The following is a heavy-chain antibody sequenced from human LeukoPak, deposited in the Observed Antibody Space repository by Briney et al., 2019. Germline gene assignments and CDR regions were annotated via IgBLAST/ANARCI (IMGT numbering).Heavy chain of an antibody. Sequence: SETLSLTCAVYGGSFSAYYWSWIRQSPGKGLEWIGENDHGGRTNYNPSLKSRVTISVDTSKNQFSLKLSSVTAADTAVYYCARRAYCSSIGCRWFDYWGQGTLVTVSS. CDR1: GGSFSAYY. D-gene: IGHD2-2*01. CDR2: NDHGGRT. J-gene: IGHJ4*02. V-gene: IGHV4-34*01. CDR3: ARRAYCSSIGCRWFDY.